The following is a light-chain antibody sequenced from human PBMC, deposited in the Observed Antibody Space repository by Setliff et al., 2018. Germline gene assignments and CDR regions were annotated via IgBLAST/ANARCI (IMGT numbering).Light chain of an antibody. J-gene: IGLJ1*01. Sequence: QSVLAQPRSVSGSPGQSVSISCTGTSSDVGGSNYVSWYQQHPGRAPKLMIYDVYRRPSGVPDRFSGSKSGNTASLTISGLQAEDEADYYCCSYVGSHTLRVFGTGTKVT. CDR3: CSYVGSHTLRV. CDR2: DVY. CDR1: SSDVGGSNY. V-gene: IGLV2-11*01.